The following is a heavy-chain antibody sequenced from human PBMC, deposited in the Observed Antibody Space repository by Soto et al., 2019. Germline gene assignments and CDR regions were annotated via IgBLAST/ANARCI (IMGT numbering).Heavy chain of an antibody. CDR3: AKENRIAARPHFDY. CDR2: ISYDGSNK. V-gene: IGHV3-30*18. CDR1: GFTFSSYG. Sequence: QVQLVESGGGVVQPGRSLRLSCAASGFTFSSYGMHWVRQAPGKGLEWVAVISYDGSNKYYADSVKGRFTISRDNSKNTLYLQMNSLRAEDTAVYYCAKENRIAARPHFDYWGQGTLVTVSS. D-gene: IGHD6-6*01. J-gene: IGHJ4*02.